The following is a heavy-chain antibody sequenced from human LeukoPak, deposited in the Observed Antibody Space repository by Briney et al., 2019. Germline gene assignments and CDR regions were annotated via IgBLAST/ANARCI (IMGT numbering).Heavy chain of an antibody. CDR1: GYTFTGYY. D-gene: IGHD2-8*01. J-gene: IGHJ4*02. Sequence: GASVKVSCKASGYTFTGYYMHWVRQAPGQGLEWMGWINPNSGGTNYAQKFQGRVTMTRDTSISTAYMELSRLRSDDTAVYYCARGFNVRVQWAIYDYWGQGTLVTVSS. CDR3: ARGFNVRVQWAIYDY. V-gene: IGHV1-2*02. CDR2: INPNSGGT.